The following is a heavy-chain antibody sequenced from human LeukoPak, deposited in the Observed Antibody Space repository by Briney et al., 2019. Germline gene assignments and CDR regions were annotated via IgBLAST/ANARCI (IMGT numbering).Heavy chain of an antibody. J-gene: IGHJ4*02. CDR3: AAVVSTVTTKGVY. D-gene: IGHD4-17*01. Sequence: SVKVSCKASGFTFTSSAVQWVRQARGQRLEWIGWIVVGSGNTNYAQKFQERVTITRDMSTSTAYMELSSLRSEDTAVYYRAAVVSTVTTKGVYWGQGTLVTVSS. V-gene: IGHV1-58*01. CDR1: GFTFTSSA. CDR2: IVVGSGNT.